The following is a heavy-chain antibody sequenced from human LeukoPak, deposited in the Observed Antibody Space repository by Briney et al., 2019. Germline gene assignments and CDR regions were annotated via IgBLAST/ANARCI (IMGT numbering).Heavy chain of an antibody. CDR1: GFTFSSYA. J-gene: IGHJ4*02. V-gene: IGHV3-30-3*01. CDR3: ARDLGDGFPDY. Sequence: GGSLRLSCAASGFTFSSYAMHWVRQASGKGLEWVAVISYDGSNKYYADSVKGRFTISRDNSKNTLYLQMNSLRAEDTAVYYCARDLGDGFPDYWGQGTLDTVSS. D-gene: IGHD3-10*01. CDR2: ISYDGSNK.